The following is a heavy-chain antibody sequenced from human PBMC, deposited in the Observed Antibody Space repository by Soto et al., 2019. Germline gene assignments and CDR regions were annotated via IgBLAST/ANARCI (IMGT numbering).Heavy chain of an antibody. V-gene: IGHV1-46*03. CDR3: ATVYCSGGSRYSIDY. Sequence: ASVKVSCKASGYTFTSYYMHWVRQAPGQGLEWMGIINPSNSTTYAQKFQGRVTMTRDTSTSTVYMELSSLRSEDTAVYYCATVYCSGGSRYSIDYWG. CDR2: INPSNST. D-gene: IGHD2-15*01. CDR1: GYTFTSYY. J-gene: IGHJ4*01.